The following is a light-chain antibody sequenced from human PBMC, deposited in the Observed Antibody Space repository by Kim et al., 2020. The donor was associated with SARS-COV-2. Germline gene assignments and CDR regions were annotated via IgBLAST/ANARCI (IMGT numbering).Light chain of an antibody. CDR2: GAS. CDR3: LQYNKWQI. J-gene: IGKJ4*01. Sequence: LSVSPGERATLSCRARQSVSSYLAWYQQKPGQAPRLLIYGASTRATGIPARFSGSGSGTEFTLSISSLQSEDFAIYYCLQYNKWQIFGGGTKVEI. V-gene: IGKV3-15*01. CDR1: QSVSSY.